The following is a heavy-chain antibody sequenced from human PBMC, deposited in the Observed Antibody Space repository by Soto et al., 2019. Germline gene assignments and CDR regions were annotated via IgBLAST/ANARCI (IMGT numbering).Heavy chain of an antibody. CDR2: ISSSSSTI. V-gene: IGHV3-48*01. J-gene: IGHJ3*02. Sequence: GGSLRLSCAASGFTFSSYSMNWVRQAPGKGLEWVSYISSSSSTIHYADSVKGRFTISRDNAKNSLYLQMNSLRAEDTAVYYCARDPTVTTPYAFDIWGQGTMVTVSS. CDR3: ARDPTVTTPYAFDI. D-gene: IGHD4-4*01. CDR1: GFTFSSYS.